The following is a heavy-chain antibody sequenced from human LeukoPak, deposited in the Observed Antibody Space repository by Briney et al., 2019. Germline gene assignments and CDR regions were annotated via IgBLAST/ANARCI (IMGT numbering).Heavy chain of an antibody. D-gene: IGHD3/OR15-3a*01. V-gene: IGHV3-48*01. J-gene: IGHJ4*01. CDR2: ISSSSSTI. CDR3: AKKMGGLAGSFDY. CDR1: GFTFSSYS. Sequence: GGSLRLSCAASGFTFSSYSMNWVRQAPGKGLEWVSYISSSSSTIYYADSVKGRFTISRDNAKNSLYLQMNSLRAEDTAVYYCAKKMGGLAGSFDYWGHGTLVTVSS.